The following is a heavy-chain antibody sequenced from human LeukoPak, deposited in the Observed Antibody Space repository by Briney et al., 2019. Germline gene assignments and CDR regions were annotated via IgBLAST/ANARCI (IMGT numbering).Heavy chain of an antibody. CDR1: GFTFSSYS. CDR2: ITASGTAM. CDR3: ASSGSYRFDY. J-gene: IGHJ4*02. D-gene: IGHD1-26*01. Sequence: PGGSLRLSCAASGFTFSSYSMNRVRQAPGKGLEWVSHITASGTAMFYADSVKGRFTISRDNAENSLYLQMNSLRDEDTAVYYCASSGSYRFDYWGQGTLVTVSS. V-gene: IGHV3-48*02.